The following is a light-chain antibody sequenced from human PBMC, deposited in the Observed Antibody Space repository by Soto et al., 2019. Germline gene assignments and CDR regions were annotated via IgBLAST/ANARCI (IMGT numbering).Light chain of an antibody. Sequence: QSALTQPASVSGSPGQSITISCTGSSSDVGGYNYVSWYQQHPGKAPKLMIYEVGNRPSGVSDRFSGSKSGNTASLTISGLQAEDEADYYCSSYTSTNTLVFGTGTQLTVL. CDR2: EVG. V-gene: IGLV2-14*01. J-gene: IGLJ7*01. CDR1: SSDVGGYNY. CDR3: SSYTSTNTLV.